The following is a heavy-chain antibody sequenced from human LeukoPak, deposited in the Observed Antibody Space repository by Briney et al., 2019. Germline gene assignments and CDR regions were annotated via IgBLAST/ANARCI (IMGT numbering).Heavy chain of an antibody. Sequence: GGSLRLSCAASGFTFDDYAMHWVRQAPGKGLEWVSGISWNSGSIGYADSVKGRFTIPRDNAKNSLYLQMNSLRAEDTALYYCAKDYGGNWAFDYWGQGTLVTVSS. CDR2: ISWNSGSI. V-gene: IGHV3-9*01. CDR3: AKDYGGNWAFDY. D-gene: IGHD4-23*01. J-gene: IGHJ4*02. CDR1: GFTFDDYA.